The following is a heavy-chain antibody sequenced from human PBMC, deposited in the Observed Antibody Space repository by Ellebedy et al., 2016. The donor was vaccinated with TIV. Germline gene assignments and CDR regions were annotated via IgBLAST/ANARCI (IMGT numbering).Heavy chain of an antibody. CDR3: ARGTVALQPRKYFDS. V-gene: IGHV4-34*01. Sequence: SQTLSLTXXVYGGSFSGYYWSWIRQPPGKGLEWIGEINHSGSTNYSPSLKSRLTISVDTSKNQFSLKLRSLTAADTAVYHCARGTVALQPRKYFDSWGQGTLVTVSS. CDR2: INHSGST. D-gene: IGHD6-19*01. CDR1: GGSFSGYY. J-gene: IGHJ4*02.